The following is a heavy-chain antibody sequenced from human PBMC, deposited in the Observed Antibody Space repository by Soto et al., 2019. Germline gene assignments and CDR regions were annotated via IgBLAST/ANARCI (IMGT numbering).Heavy chain of an antibody. V-gene: IGHV1-69*13. CDR2: IIPIFGTA. CDR1: GGTFSSYA. Sequence: ASVKFSCKASGGTFSSYAISWVRQAPGQGLEWMGGIIPIFGTANYAQKFQGRVTITADESTSTAYMELSSLRSEDTAVYYCARLPYYYDSSGYYPDYWGQGTLVTVSS. CDR3: ARLPYYYDSSGYYPDY. D-gene: IGHD3-22*01. J-gene: IGHJ4*02.